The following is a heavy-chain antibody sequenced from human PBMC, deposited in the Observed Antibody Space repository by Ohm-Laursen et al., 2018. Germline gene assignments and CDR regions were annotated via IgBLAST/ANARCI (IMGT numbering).Heavy chain of an antibody. CDR2: IFYNGNT. D-gene: IGHD3-10*01. Sequence: TLSLTCTVTGGSINNYYWTWIRQPPGKGLEWIGYIFYNGNTNYNPSLKSRLTMSADTSKNQFSLKLNSVTAADTAVYYCARGRAPLDYYGMDVWGQGTPVTVSS. V-gene: IGHV4-59*12. J-gene: IGHJ6*02. CDR3: ARGRAPLDYYGMDV. CDR1: GGSINNYY.